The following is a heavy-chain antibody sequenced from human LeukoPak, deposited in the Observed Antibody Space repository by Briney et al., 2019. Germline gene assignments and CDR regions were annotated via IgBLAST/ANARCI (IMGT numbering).Heavy chain of an antibody. V-gene: IGHV3-74*01. CDR1: GFNFNNYW. Sequence: GGSLRLSCTVSGFNFNNYWMHWVCQAPGKGLVWVSRMNNDGRVISYADSVNGRFTISRDNAKNTLYLQMNSLRAEDTAVYYCAREFEATGFWALDYWGQGTLVTASS. D-gene: IGHD3-16*01. CDR3: AREFEATGFWALDY. CDR2: MNNDGRVI. J-gene: IGHJ4*02.